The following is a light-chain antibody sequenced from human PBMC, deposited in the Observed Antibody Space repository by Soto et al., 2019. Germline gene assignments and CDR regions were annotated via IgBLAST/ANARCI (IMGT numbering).Light chain of an antibody. V-gene: IGKV3-20*01. CDR1: QSVSTN. Sequence: IVMTQSPATLSVSPGKRATLSCRASQSVSTNLAWYQQKPGQAPRLLIYGASSRATGIPDRFSGSGSGTDFTLTISRLEPEDFAVYFCQQYGSSRTFGQGTKVDIK. J-gene: IGKJ1*01. CDR2: GAS. CDR3: QQYGSSRT.